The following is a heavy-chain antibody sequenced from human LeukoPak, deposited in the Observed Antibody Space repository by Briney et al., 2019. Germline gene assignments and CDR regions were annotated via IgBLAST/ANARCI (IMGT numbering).Heavy chain of an antibody. D-gene: IGHD3-3*01. V-gene: IGHV1-46*01. J-gene: IGHJ3*02. CDR3: ARDRFWSAPYMGSGYDAFDI. Sequence: GASVKVSCKASGYTFTSYYMHWVRQAPGQGLEWMGIINPSGGSTSYAQKFQGRATMTRDTSTSTVYMELSSLRSEDTAVYYCARDRFWSAPYMGSGYDAFDIWGQGTMVTVSS. CDR1: GYTFTSYY. CDR2: INPSGGST.